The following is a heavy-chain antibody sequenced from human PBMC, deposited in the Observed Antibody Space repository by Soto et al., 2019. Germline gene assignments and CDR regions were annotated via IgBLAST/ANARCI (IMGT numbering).Heavy chain of an antibody. D-gene: IGHD4-17*01. CDR3: SISDAYGRGDY. J-gene: IGHJ4*02. V-gene: IGHV1-69*01. Sequence: QVQLVQSGAEVRKPGSSVKVSCRASGGTFSSYTISWVRQAPGQGLEWMGGIIPMFATADYAQKFQGRLTITAYESTSTAYMPLSSLRSEDTAVYYCSISDAYGRGDYWGQGTLVTVSS. CDR1: GGTFSSYT. CDR2: IIPMFATA.